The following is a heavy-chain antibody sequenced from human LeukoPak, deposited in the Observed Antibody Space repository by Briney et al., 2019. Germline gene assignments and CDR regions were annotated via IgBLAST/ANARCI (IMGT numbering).Heavy chain of an antibody. CDR1: GGSISSYY. V-gene: IGHV4-59*01. J-gene: IGHJ4*02. D-gene: IGHD6-6*01. Sequence: SETLSLTCTVSGGSISSYYWSWIRQPPGKGLEWIGYIYYSGSTNYNPSLKSRVTISVDTSKNQFSLKLSSVTAVDTAVYYCARDMAGIAGRGGFDYWGQGTLVTVSS. CDR2: IYYSGST. CDR3: ARDMAGIAGRGGFDY.